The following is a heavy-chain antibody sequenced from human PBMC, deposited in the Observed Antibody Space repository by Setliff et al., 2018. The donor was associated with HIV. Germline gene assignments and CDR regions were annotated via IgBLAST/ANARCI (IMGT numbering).Heavy chain of an antibody. CDR3: ARARTDYYDRRRRSHYYIDV. D-gene: IGHD3-22*01. Sequence: ASVKVSCKAAGYTFSDYNIHWMRQAPGQGLEWMGWMNPDSRNTGYAQRFEGRVTLTWDTSISTAYLELNHLKSDDTAVYYCARARTDYYDRRRRSHYYIDVWARGATVTVYS. CDR1: GYTFSDYN. CDR2: MNPDSRNT. J-gene: IGHJ6*03. V-gene: IGHV1-8*02.